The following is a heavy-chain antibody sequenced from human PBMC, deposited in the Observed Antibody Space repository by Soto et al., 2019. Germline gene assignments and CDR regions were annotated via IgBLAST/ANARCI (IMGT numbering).Heavy chain of an antibody. CDR2: ISAYNSNT. V-gene: IGHV1-18*01. CDR1: GYTFTSYG. CDR3: ARDQLIIAVAGLINWFAP. J-gene: IGHJ5*02. Sequence: ASVKVSCKASGYTFTSYGISWVRQAPGQGLEWMGWISAYNSNTNYAQKQQGRVTMTTVTSTSTAYMELRSLRFDDTAFFYCARDQLIIAVAGLINWFAPWGQGTLVTAPQ. D-gene: IGHD6-19*01.